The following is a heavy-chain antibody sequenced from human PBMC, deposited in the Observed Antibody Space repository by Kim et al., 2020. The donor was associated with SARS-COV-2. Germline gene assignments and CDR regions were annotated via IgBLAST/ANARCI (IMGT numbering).Heavy chain of an antibody. CDR2: IYYSGST. CDR1: GGSISSGGYY. D-gene: IGHD3-3*01. Sequence: SETLSLTCTVSGGSISSGGYYWSWIRQHPGKGLEWIGYIYYSGSTYYNPSLKSRVTISVDTSKNQFSLKLSSVTAADTAVYYCAARPVGVTIFGVVKGPFDRWGQGTLVTVSS. V-gene: IGHV4-31*03. CDR3: AARPVGVTIFGVVKGPFDR. J-gene: IGHJ5*02.